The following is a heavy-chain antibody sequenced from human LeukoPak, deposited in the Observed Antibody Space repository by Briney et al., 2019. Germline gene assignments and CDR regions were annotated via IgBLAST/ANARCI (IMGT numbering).Heavy chain of an antibody. CDR2: IGKDGSAK. CDR1: GFSFSDYW. D-gene: IGHD1-14*01. J-gene: IGHJ4*02. Sequence: GGSLRLSCAASGFSFSDYWMSWVRQAPGKGLEWVASIGKDGSAKYCVDSVKGRFTSSRDNAKNSLYLQMNNLRAEDTAVYYCARDPESQRGRDGLDYWVQGTLVTVSS. V-gene: IGHV3-7*01. CDR3: ARDPESQRGRDGLDY.